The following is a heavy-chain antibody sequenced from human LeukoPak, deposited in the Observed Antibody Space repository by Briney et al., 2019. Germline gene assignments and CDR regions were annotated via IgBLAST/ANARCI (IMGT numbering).Heavy chain of an antibody. D-gene: IGHD1-1*01. Sequence: PGGSLRLSCAASGFPFSSYEMNWVRQAPRKGLEWVSYINSGGSTLYYAASVKGRFTISRDNAKNSLYLQMNSLRAEDTAVYYCARIHNLGILAHFDYWGQGTLVTVSS. CDR1: GFPFSSYE. CDR2: INSGGSTL. J-gene: IGHJ4*02. V-gene: IGHV3-48*03. CDR3: ARIHNLGILAHFDY.